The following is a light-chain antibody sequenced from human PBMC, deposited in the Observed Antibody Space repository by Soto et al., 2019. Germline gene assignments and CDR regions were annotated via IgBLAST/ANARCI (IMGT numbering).Light chain of an antibody. CDR3: QQYNTWPPIT. J-gene: IGKJ5*01. V-gene: IGKV3-15*01. CDR2: GAS. Sequence: EIVFTQSPGTLSLSPGERATLSCRASQTLSNIFIAWYQQKPGQAPRLLISGASTRATGIPARFSGTGSGTEFTLTISSLQSEDFAVYYCQQYNTWPPITFGQGTRLEIK. CDR1: QTLSNI.